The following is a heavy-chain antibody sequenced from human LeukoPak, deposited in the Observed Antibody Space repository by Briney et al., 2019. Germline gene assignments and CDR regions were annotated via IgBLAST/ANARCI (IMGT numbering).Heavy chain of an antibody. J-gene: IGHJ4*02. CDR3: VRDRELNY. D-gene: IGHD3-10*01. CDR1: GGSFSGYY. CDR2: IYNSGST. Sequence: SETLSLTCAVYGGSFSGYYWSWIRQPPGKGLEWIGYIYNSGSTNYNPSFKSRVTISEDTPKNQFSLKLSSVTAADTAVYYCVRDRELNYWGQGILVTVSS. V-gene: IGHV4-59*01.